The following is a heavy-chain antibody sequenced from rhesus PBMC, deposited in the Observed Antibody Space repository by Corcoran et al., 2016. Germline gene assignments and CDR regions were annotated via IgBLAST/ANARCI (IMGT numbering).Heavy chain of an antibody. D-gene: IGHD6-25*01. CDR3: TSERYRGTWNFGY. CDR2: ITTKPGGT. CDR1: GYIFTDYY. V-gene: IGHV1-138*01. Sequence: QVQLVQSGTEVKKPGSSVKVSCKAAGYIFTDYYMHWVRQATGPGLEWVEKITTKPGGTNSTRKCPGRVIVSRDNSTSAAYIDLSSQPSEDTANYSWTSERYRGTWNFGYWGQGVLVTVSS. J-gene: IGHJ4*01.